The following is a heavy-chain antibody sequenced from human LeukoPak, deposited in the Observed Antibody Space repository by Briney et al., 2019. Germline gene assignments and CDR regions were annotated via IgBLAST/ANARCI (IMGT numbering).Heavy chain of an antibody. CDR3: ARDAPNWGSPYWYFDL. D-gene: IGHD7-27*01. CDR1: GFTFSSYS. V-gene: IGHV3-21*01. J-gene: IGHJ2*01. CDR2: ISSSSSYI. Sequence: GGSLRLSCAASGFTFSSYSMNWVRQAPGKGLEWVSSISSSSSYIYYADSLKGRFTISRDNAKNSLYLQMNSLRAEDTAVYYCARDAPNWGSPYWYFDLWGRGTLVTVSS.